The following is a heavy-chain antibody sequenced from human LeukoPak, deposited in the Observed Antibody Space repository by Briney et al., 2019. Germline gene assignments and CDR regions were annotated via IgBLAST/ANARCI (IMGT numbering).Heavy chain of an antibody. CDR2: IYYSGST. J-gene: IGHJ6*02. Sequence: SETLSLTCTVSGDSVSSYFWSWIRQPPGKGLEWIGHIYYSGSTNYNPSLKSRVTVSVDTSKNQFSLKLSSVTAADTAVYYCARGAGNYYFYGMDVWGQGTTVTVSS. CDR3: ARGAGNYYFYGMDV. CDR1: GDSVSSYF. V-gene: IGHV4-59*02.